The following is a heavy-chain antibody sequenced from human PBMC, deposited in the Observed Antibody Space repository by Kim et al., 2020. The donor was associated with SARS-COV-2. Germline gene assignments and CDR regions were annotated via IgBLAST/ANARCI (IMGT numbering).Heavy chain of an antibody. CDR3: TTDHISITMVRGVRDY. CDR1: GFTFSNAW. Sequence: GGSLRLSCAASGFTFSNAWMSWVRQAPGKGLEWVGRIKSKTDGGTTDYAAPGEGRFTISRDDSKNTLYLQMNSLKTEDTAVYYCTTDHISITMVRGVRDYWGQGTLVTVSS. D-gene: IGHD3-10*01. V-gene: IGHV3-15*01. J-gene: IGHJ4*02. CDR2: IKSKTDGGTT.